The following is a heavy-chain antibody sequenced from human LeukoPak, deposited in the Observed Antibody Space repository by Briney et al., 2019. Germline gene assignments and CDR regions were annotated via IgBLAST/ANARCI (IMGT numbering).Heavy chain of an antibody. Sequence: SETLSLTCTVSGGSISSYYWSWIRQPPGTGLEWIGYIYYSGSTNYNPSLKSRVTISVDTSKNQFSLKLSSVTAADTAVYYCARGGMYYDFWSGYSDYYYYMDVWGKGTTVTVSS. CDR2: IYYSGST. CDR3: ARGGMYYDFWSGYSDYYYYMDV. V-gene: IGHV4-59*01. J-gene: IGHJ6*03. D-gene: IGHD3-3*01. CDR1: GGSISSYY.